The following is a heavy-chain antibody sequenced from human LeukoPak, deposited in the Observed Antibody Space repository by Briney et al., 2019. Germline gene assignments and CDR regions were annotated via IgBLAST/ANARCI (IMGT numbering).Heavy chain of an antibody. CDR1: GGSISSSNW. CDR2: IYHSGST. V-gene: IGHV4-4*02. Sequence: SETLSLTCAVSGGSISSSNWWSWVRQPPGKGLEWIGEIYHSGSTNYNPSLKSRVTISVDKSKNQFPLKLSSVTAADTAVYYCASSLYSGSYLNDWGQGTLVTVSS. D-gene: IGHD1-26*01. J-gene: IGHJ4*02. CDR3: ASSLYSGSYLND.